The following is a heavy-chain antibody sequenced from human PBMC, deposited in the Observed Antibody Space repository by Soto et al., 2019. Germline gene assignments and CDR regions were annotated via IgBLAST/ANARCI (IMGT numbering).Heavy chain of an antibody. V-gene: IGHV1-69*01. J-gene: IGHJ6*02. Sequence: HVQLVQSGAEVKKPGSSVKVSCNASGGTFSSYAISWVRQAPGQGLEWMGGIIPIFGTANYAQKFQGRVTITADESTSTAYMELSSLRSEDTAVYYCARHHYSSGSYYIRHNYYYYGMDVWGQGTTVTVSS. D-gene: IGHD3-10*01. CDR3: ARHHYSSGSYYIRHNYYYYGMDV. CDR1: GGTFSSYA. CDR2: IIPIFGTA.